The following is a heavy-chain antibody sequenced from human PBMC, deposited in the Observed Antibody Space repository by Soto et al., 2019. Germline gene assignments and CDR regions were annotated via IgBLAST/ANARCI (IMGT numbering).Heavy chain of an antibody. CDR3: VRFWPPPYSDVLTDYTDAFDY. V-gene: IGHV4-39*01. CDR1: GGSISSSRCH. Sequence: PSETLSLTCTVSGGSISSSRCHWGWIRQPPGKGLEWIASIKYSGTTFYNPSLKSRVTLSVDTSKNQFALKLSTVTAAETAVYYFVRFWPPPYSDVLTDYTDAFDYWGQGTLVTVS. J-gene: IGHJ4*02. CDR2: IKYSGTT. D-gene: IGHD3-9*01.